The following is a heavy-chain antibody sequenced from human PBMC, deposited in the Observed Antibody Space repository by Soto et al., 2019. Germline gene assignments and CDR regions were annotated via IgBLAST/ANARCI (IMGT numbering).Heavy chain of an antibody. V-gene: IGHV2-5*02. CDR2: IYWDDDK. CDR1: GFSLSTGGMG. J-gene: IGHJ4*02. CDR3: THVSYYYDSSGYSDFDY. D-gene: IGHD3-22*01. Sequence: SGPTLVNPTQTLTLTCTFSGFSLSTGGMGVGWIRQPPGKALEWLALIYWDDDKRYSPSLKSRLTITKDTSKNQVVLTMTNMDPVDTATYYCTHVSYYYDSSGYSDFDYWGQGTLVTVSS.